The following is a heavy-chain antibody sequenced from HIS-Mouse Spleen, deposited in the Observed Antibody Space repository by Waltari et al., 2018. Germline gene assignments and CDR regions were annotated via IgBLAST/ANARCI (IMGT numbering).Heavy chain of an antibody. V-gene: IGHV4-59*08. J-gene: IGHJ3*02. CDR2: IYYSGGT. CDR3: AAPGYSSSWYAFDI. Sequence: QVQLQESGPGLVKPSETLSLTCTVSGGSISSYYWSWIRQPPGKGLEWIGYIYYSGGTHYNPSLKSRFTISVDTSKNQFSLKLSSVTAADTAVYYCAAPGYSSSWYAFDIWGQGTMVTVSS. D-gene: IGHD6-13*01. CDR1: GGSISSYY.